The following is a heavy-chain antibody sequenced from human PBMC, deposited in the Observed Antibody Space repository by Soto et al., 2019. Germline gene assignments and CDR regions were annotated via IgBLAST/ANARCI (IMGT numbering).Heavy chain of an antibody. D-gene: IGHD4-17*01. J-gene: IGHJ4*02. CDR3: AKDPYGASFF. Sequence: QVQLVESGGGVVQPGRSLRLSCAASSFTFTSYDLHWVRQAPGKGLEWVAFISSDGTKKYYADSVKGRFTISRDNSKNTLYLQMHSLRPQDTAVYHCAKDPYGASFFWGQGTLLTVSS. V-gene: IGHV3-30*18. CDR1: SFTFTSYD. CDR2: ISSDGTKK.